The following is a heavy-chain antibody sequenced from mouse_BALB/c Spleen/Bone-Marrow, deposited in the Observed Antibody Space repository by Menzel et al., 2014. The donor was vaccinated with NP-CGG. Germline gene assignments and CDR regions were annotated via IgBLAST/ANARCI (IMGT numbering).Heavy chain of an antibody. CDR3: ARRYYDYWYFDV. Sequence: VQLQQSGAELVRPGASVKVSCKAFGYAFTNYLIEWVKQRPGQGLEWIGGINPGSGDTNYNEKFKGKATLTADKSSNSVHMHISTLTAGDSAVCFSARRYYDYWYFDVWGAGTTVTVSS. J-gene: IGHJ1*01. CDR2: INPGSGDT. V-gene: IGHV1-54*01. CDR1: GYAFTNYL. D-gene: IGHD1-1*01.